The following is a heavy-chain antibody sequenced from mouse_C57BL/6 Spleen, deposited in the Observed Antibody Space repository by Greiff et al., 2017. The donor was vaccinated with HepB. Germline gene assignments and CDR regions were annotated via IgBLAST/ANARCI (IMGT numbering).Heavy chain of an antibody. D-gene: IGHD3-1*01. CDR3: TRSGDYFDS. CDR1: GYTFTDYE. J-gene: IGHJ2*01. Sequence: VQLQQSGAELVRPGASVTLSCKASGYTFTDYEMHWVKQTPVHGLEWIGAIDPETGGTAYNQKFKGKAILTADKSYSTAYMELRSLTSEDSAVYYCTRSGDYFDSWGQGTTLTVSS. V-gene: IGHV1-15*01. CDR2: IDPETGGT.